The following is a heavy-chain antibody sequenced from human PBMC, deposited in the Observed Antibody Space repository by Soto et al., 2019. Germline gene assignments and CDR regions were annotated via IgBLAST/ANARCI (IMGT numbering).Heavy chain of an antibody. Sequence: EVQLVESGGCLVQPGGSLTLSCAASGFIFSDYYMNWVRQVPGKGLEWVGRTRNKAKRYSPEYAPSVKGSITISKHYLDHSMYLQMNSLKTEDTAVYYWARDTGGSYDYWGQRALDTVSS. J-gene: IGHJ4*02. D-gene: IGHD1-26*01. V-gene: IGHV3-72*01. CDR1: GFIFSDYY. CDR2: TRNKAKRYSP. CDR3: ARDTGGSYDY.